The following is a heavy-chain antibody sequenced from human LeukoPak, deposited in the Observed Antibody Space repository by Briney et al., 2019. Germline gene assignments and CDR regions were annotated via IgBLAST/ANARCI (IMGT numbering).Heavy chain of an antibody. CDR1: GYTLTELS. V-gene: IGHV1-24*01. CDR2: FDPEDGET. D-gene: IGHD3-16*02. J-gene: IGHJ4*02. Sequence: ASVKVSCKVSGYTLTELSMHWVRQAPGKGLEWMGGFDPEDGETIYAQKFQGRVTMTEDTSTDTVYMELSSLRSEDTAVYYCATVHRDYVWGSYRYGDDCFDYWGQGTLVTVSS. CDR3: ATVHRDYVWGSYRYGDDCFDY.